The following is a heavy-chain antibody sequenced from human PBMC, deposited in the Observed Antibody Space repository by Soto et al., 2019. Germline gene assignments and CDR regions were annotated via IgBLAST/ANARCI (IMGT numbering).Heavy chain of an antibody. V-gene: IGHV3-11*06. Sequence: PGGSLRLSCVTSGFNFSNYYMGWVRQAPGKGLALVSYISGSGSYTLYADSEKGRFTVSRDNANNSLSLLMSSLRGEDTAIYYCVVDSSAYDGCRKKFDYFDIWGLGTVVTVSS. CDR3: VVDSSAYDGCRKKFDYFDI. CDR2: ISGSGSYT. J-gene: IGHJ4*03. D-gene: IGHD3-22*01. CDR1: GFNFSNYY.